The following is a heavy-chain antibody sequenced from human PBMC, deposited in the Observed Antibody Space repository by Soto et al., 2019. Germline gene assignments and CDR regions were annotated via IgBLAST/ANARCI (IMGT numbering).Heavy chain of an antibody. CDR3: ARYGSGRNY. CDR2: IYHSGST. J-gene: IGHJ4*02. Sequence: QLRLQESGSGLVKPSQTLSLTCAVSGGSISSGGYSWSWIRQPPGKGLEWIGYIYHSGSTYYNPSLKSRVTISVDRSKNQFSLKLSSVTAADTAVYYCARYGSGRNYWGQGTLVTVSS. V-gene: IGHV4-30-2*01. D-gene: IGHD3-10*01. CDR1: GGSISSGGYS.